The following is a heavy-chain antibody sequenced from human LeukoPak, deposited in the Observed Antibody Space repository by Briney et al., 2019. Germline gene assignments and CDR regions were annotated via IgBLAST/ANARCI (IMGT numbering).Heavy chain of an antibody. Sequence: SETLSLTCTVSGGSISSYYWSWIRQPPGKGLEWIANIFYSGSPNYNPSLKSRVTISFDTSKNQFSLKLSSVTAADTAVYYCARVKAATNLVDYWGQGTLVTVSS. D-gene: IGHD6-25*01. CDR3: ARVKAATNLVDY. J-gene: IGHJ4*02. V-gene: IGHV4-59*08. CDR1: GGSISSYY. CDR2: IFYSGSP.